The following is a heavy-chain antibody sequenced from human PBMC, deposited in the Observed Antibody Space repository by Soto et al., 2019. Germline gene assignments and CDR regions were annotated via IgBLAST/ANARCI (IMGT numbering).Heavy chain of an antibody. D-gene: IGHD2-21*02. Sequence: EVRLVESEGGLVQPGGSLSLSCAASGFTFSYYWMHWVRQAPGQGLLWVSRIHSDGSSTTYADSVKGRFTISSDNAKNTVALQMNSLRVEDTGVYFCARGDRGAFDLWGQGTMVTVSS. CDR1: GFTFSYYW. CDR3: ARGDRGAFDL. J-gene: IGHJ3*01. V-gene: IGHV3-74*01. CDR2: IHSDGSST.